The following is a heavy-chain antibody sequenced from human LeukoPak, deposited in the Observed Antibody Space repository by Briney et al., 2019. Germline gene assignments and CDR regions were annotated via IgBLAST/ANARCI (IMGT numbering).Heavy chain of an antibody. Sequence: ASETLSLTCTVSGGSISSSSYYWGWIRQPPGKGLEWIGSIYYSGSTYYNPSLKSRVTISVDTSKNQFSLKLSSVTAADTAVYYCARVRGGYYDSSGYLDYWGQGTLVTVSS. CDR1: GGSISSSSYY. V-gene: IGHV4-39*07. J-gene: IGHJ4*02. CDR2: IYYSGST. CDR3: ARVRGGYYDSSGYLDY. D-gene: IGHD3-22*01.